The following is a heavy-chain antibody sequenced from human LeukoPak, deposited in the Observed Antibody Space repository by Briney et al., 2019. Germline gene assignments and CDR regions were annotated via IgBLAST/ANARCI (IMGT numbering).Heavy chain of an antibody. CDR1: GYTFNGYY. V-gene: IGHV1-8*02. J-gene: IGHJ4*02. Sequence: ASVKVSCKASGYTFNGYYMYWVRQATGQGLERMGWMNPNGGNTGYAQKFQGRGTMTRNTSISTAYMELSSLRSEDTAVYYCARGRGGYSGYDPLYYFDYWGQGTLVTVSS. CDR3: ARGRGGYSGYDPLYYFDY. CDR2: MNPNGGNT. D-gene: IGHD5-12*01.